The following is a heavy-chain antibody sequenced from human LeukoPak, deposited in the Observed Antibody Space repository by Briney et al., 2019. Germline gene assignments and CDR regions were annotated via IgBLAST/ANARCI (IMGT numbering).Heavy chain of an antibody. J-gene: IGHJ3*02. CDR2: IYSDGST. CDR3: ARELREHGVFDI. V-gene: IGHV3-53*01. CDR1: EFAFSSYG. Sequence: PGGSLRLSCAASEFAFSSYGMNWVRQAPGKGLEWVSEIYSDGSTYYAASVKGRFSISRDNSKNTVYLQMSSLRAEDTAVYYCARELREHGVFDIWGQGTMVTVSS. D-gene: IGHD1-26*01.